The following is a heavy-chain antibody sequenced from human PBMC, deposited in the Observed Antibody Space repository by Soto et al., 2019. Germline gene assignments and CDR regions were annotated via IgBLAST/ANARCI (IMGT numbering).Heavy chain of an antibody. V-gene: IGHV3-30*18. J-gene: IGHJ4*02. CDR1: GFTLSGVD. Sequence: QVQLVESGGGVVQPGTSLKLSCSASGFTLSGVDMHWVRQAPGKGLEWVAIMSYDGRNQYYADSVKGRFTISRDSSTSTLYLQMNSLRIEDAAVYYCAKGGWYVSWSPSDSWGLGTRVIVSS. CDR2: MSYDGRNQ. CDR3: AKGGWYVSWSPSDS. D-gene: IGHD6-13*01.